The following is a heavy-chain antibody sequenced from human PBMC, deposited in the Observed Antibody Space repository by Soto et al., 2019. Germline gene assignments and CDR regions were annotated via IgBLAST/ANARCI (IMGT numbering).Heavy chain of an antibody. D-gene: IGHD1-26*01. J-gene: IGHJ4*02. Sequence: QVQLVQSGAEVKKPGSSVKVSCKASGGTFSSYTISWVRQAPGQGLEWMGRIIPILGIANYAQKFQGRVTXTXXKSTSTAYMELSSLRSEDTAVYYCAKERGELLPGYWGQGTLVTVSS. V-gene: IGHV1-69*08. CDR1: GGTFSSYT. CDR2: IIPILGIA. CDR3: AKERGELLPGY.